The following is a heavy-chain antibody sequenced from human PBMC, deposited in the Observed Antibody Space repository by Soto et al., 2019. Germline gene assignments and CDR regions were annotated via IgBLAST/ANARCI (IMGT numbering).Heavy chain of an antibody. J-gene: IGHJ4*02. V-gene: IGHV4-39*01. Sequence: SETLSLTCTVSGGSISSSSYYWGWIRQPPGKGLEWIGSIYYSGSTYYNPSLKSRVTISVDTSKNQFSLKLSSVTAADTAVYYCARRRESLIAIGEIFDYWGQGTLVTVSS. CDR3: ARRRESLIAIGEIFDY. CDR1: GGSISSSSYY. D-gene: IGHD2-21*01. CDR2: IYYSGST.